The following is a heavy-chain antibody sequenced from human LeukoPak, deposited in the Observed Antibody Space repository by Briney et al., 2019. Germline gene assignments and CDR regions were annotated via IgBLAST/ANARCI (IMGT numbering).Heavy chain of an antibody. V-gene: IGHV3-21*01. D-gene: IGHD5-12*01. Sequence: GGSLRLSCAASGFTFSSYTMSWVRQAPGRGLEWVSSISSGSSYIYYADSVKGRFTISRDNAKNSLYLQMNSLRAEDTAVYYCVRAGYSGYDWPFDYWGQGTLVTVSS. CDR1: GFTFSSYT. CDR3: VRAGYSGYDWPFDY. J-gene: IGHJ4*02. CDR2: ISSGSSYI.